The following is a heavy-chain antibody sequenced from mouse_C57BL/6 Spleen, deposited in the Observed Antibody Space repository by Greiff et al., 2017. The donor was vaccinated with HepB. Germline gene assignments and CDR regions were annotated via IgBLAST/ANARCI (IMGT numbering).Heavy chain of an antibody. V-gene: IGHV14-4*01. CDR2: IDPENGDT. D-gene: IGHD3-2*02. CDR3: TKPLDSSGYGDY. J-gene: IGHJ2*01. CDR1: GFNIKDDY. Sequence: QLQQSGAELVRPGASVKLSCTASGFNIKDDYMHWVKQRPEQGLEWIGWIDPENGDTEYASKFQGKATITADTSSNTAYLQLSSLTSEDTAVYYCTKPLDSSGYGDYWGQGTTLTVSS.